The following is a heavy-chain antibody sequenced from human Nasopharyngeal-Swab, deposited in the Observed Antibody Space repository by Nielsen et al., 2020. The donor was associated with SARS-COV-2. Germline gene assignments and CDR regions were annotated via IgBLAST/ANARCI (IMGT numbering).Heavy chain of an antibody. CDR2: ISGSGGST. V-gene: IGHV3-23*01. D-gene: IGHD3-22*01. J-gene: IGHJ4*02. CDR1: GFTFSSYA. Sequence: GESLKISCAASGFTFSSYAMSWVRQAPGKGLEWVSAISGSGGSTYYADSVKGRFTISRDNSKNTLYLQMNSLRAEDTAVYYCARVAPVVITFDYWGQGTLVTVSS. CDR3: ARVAPVVITFDY.